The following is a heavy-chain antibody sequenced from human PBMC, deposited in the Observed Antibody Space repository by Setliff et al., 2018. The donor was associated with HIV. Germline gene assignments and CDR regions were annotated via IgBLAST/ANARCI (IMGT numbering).Heavy chain of an antibody. CDR2: VNHSGHT. D-gene: IGHD1-26*01. Sequence: PSETLSLTCAVYGESFSDYYWSWIRQAPGKGLEWIGEVNHSGHTKYHPSLKSRLTVSVNPSKKQFSMKLTSVTAADTAVYYCARREAQLWDDPFDVWGQGTMVTVSS. CDR3: ARREAQLWDDPFDV. V-gene: IGHV4-34*01. CDR1: GESFSDYY. J-gene: IGHJ3*01.